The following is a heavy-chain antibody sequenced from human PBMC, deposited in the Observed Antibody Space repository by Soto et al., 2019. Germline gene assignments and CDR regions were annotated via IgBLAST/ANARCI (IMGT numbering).Heavy chain of an antibody. CDR1: GFTFSSYA. CDR2: ISGSGGST. CDR3: ARMGQWRVPGDYYYGMDV. V-gene: IGHV3-23*01. J-gene: IGHJ6*02. D-gene: IGHD6-19*01. Sequence: LRLSCAASGFTFSSYAMSWVRQAPGKGLEWVSAISGSGGSTYYADSVKGRFTIPRDNSKNTLYLQMNSLRAEDTAVYYCARMGQWRVPGDYYYGMDVWGQGTSVTVSS.